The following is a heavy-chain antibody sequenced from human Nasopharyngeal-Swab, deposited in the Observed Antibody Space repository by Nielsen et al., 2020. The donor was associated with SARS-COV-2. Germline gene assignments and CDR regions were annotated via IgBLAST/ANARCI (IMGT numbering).Heavy chain of an antibody. D-gene: IGHD4-11*01. CDR1: GFTFDDYA. CDR3: AKATTVGYYYYYGTDV. CDR2: ISWNSGSI. J-gene: IGHJ6*02. V-gene: IGHV3-9*01. Sequence: SLKISCAASGFTFDDYAMHWVRQAPGKGLEWVSGISWNSGSIGYADSVKGRFTISRDNAKNSLYLQMNSLRAEDTALYYCAKATTVGYYYYYGTDVWGQGTTVTVSS.